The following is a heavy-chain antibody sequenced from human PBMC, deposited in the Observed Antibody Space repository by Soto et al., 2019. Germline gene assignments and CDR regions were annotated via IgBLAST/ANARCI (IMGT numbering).Heavy chain of an antibody. Sequence: QITLNESGLTQVKPRQTLTLNCTFSGFSLTTSGVGVGWIRQSPGKAPEWLALIYWDDDKRYSPSLKSRLTITKDTSKNQVVLTMADLDPADTATYYCAHRVLRTVFALVTTTAIYFDFWGQGTPVAVSS. V-gene: IGHV2-5*02. CDR3: AHRVLRTVFALVTTTAIYFDF. CDR2: IYWDDDK. J-gene: IGHJ4*02. CDR1: GFSLTTSGVG. D-gene: IGHD3-3*01.